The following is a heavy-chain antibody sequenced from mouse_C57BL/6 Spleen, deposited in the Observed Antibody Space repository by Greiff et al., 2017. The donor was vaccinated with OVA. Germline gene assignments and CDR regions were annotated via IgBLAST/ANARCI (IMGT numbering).Heavy chain of an antibody. J-gene: IGHJ4*01. CDR2: IYPGDGDT. V-gene: IGHV1-80*01. Sequence: LVESGAELVKPGASVKISCKASGYAFSSYWMNWVKQRPGKGLEWIGQIYPGDGDTNYNGKFKGKATLTADKSSSTAYMQLSSLTSEDSAVYFCARSGTTDYAMDYWGQGTSVTVSS. D-gene: IGHD1-1*01. CDR3: ARSGTTDYAMDY. CDR1: GYAFSSYW.